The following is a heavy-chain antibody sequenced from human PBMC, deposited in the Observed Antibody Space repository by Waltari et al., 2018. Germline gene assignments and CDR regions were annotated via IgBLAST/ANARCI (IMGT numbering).Heavy chain of an antibody. V-gene: IGHV3-33*01. J-gene: IGHJ6*02. CDR3: ARGPRVAAPVDGMDV. D-gene: IGHD2-15*01. Sequence: QVQLVESGGGVVQPGRSLRLSCAASGFTFSSYGMHWVRQAPGKGLEWVAVIWYDGSNKYYADSVKGRFTISRDKSKNTLYLQMNSRGAEDTAVYYCARGPRVAAPVDGMDVWGQGTTVTVSS. CDR1: GFTFSSYG. CDR2: IWYDGSNK.